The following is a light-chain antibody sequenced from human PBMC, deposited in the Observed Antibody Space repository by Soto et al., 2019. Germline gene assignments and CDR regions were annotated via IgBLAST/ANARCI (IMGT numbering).Light chain of an antibody. CDR2: GNN. Sequence: QSALTQPPSVSGAPGQRVTISCTGSSSNIGANYDVHWYQQRPGTAPKLLIFGNNNRPSGVPDRFSGSKSGTSASLAITGLQAEDEGDYYCQSYDKTLSARYVFGTGTKVTVL. CDR3: QSYDKTLSARYV. J-gene: IGLJ1*01. V-gene: IGLV1-40*01. CDR1: SSNIGANYD.